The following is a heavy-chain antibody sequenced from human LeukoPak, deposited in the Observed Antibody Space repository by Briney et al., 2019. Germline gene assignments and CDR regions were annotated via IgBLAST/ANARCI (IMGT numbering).Heavy chain of an antibody. J-gene: IGHJ5*02. CDR2: IYYSGST. CDR3: ARELGSGWYSNWFDP. CDR1: GGSISSYY. V-gene: IGHV4-59*01. D-gene: IGHD6-19*01. Sequence: SETLSLICTVSGGSISSYYWSWIRQPPGKGLEWIGYIYYSGSTNYNPSHKSRVTISVDTSKNQFSLKLSSVTAADTAVYCCARELGSGWYSNWFDPWGQGTLVTVSS.